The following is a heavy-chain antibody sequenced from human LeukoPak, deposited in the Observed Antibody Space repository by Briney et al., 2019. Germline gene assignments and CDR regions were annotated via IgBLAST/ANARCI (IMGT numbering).Heavy chain of an antibody. V-gene: IGHV4-4*02. D-gene: IGHD2-15*01. CDR3: ARSLRYCSGGNCYYTMDV. Sequence: SETLSLTCAVSGGSISSSDWWSWVRQPPGKGLEWIGEIYHSGSTNYIPSLKSRVTISIDKSKNQFSLKLSSVTAADTAVYYCARSLRYCSGGNCYYTMDVWGQGTTVTVSS. CDR2: IYHSGST. CDR1: GGSISSSDW. J-gene: IGHJ6*02.